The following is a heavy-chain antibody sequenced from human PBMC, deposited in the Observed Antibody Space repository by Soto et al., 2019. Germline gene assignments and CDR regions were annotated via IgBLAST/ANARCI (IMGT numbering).Heavy chain of an antibody. D-gene: IGHD2-2*01. Sequence: SETLSLTCAVYGGSFSGYYWSWIRQPPGKGLEWIGEINHSGSTNYNPSLKSRVTISVDTSKNQFSLKLSSVTAADTAVYYCARGAGGYCSSTSCYDFLHYFDYWGQGTLVTVSS. J-gene: IGHJ4*02. CDR3: ARGAGGYCSSTSCYDFLHYFDY. V-gene: IGHV4-34*01. CDR2: INHSGST. CDR1: GGSFSGYY.